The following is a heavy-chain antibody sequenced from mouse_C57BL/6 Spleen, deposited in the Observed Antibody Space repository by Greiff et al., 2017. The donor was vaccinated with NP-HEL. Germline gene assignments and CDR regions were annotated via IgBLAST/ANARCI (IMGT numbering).Heavy chain of an antibody. V-gene: IGHV1-69*01. CDR2: IDPSDSYT. D-gene: IGHD1-1*01. CDR1: GYTFTSYW. Sequence: QVQLQQPGAELVMPGASVKLSCKASGYTFTSYWMHWVKQRPGQGLEWIGEIDPSDSYTNYNQKFKGKSTLTVDKSSSTAYMQLSSLTSEDSAVYYCARGGIITTSARPAWFAYWGQGTLVTVSA. CDR3: ARGGIITTSARPAWFAY. J-gene: IGHJ3*01.